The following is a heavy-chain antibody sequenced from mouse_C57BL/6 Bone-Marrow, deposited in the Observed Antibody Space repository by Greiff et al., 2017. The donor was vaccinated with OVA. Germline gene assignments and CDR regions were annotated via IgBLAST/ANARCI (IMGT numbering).Heavy chain of an antibody. Sequence: VQLQQSGPELVKPGASVKISCKASGYAFSSSWMNWVKQRPGKGLEWIGRIYPGDGDTNYNGKFKGKATLTADKSSSTAYMQLSSLTSEDSAVYFCHYYGSRLGAMDDWGQGTSVTVSS. V-gene: IGHV1-82*01. CDR3: HYYGSRLGAMDD. J-gene: IGHJ4*01. CDR2: IYPGDGDT. CDR1: GYAFSSSW. D-gene: IGHD1-1*01.